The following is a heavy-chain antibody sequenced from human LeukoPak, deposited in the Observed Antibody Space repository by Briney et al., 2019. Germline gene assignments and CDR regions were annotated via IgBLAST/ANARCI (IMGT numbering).Heavy chain of an antibody. V-gene: IGHV3-7*01. Sequence: GGSLRLSCAASGFTFSRYWMSWVRQAPGKGLEWVANIKQDGSEKYYVDSVKGRFTISRDNAKNSLYLQMNSLRAEDTAVYYCARSRFGDFDYWGQGTLVTVSS. CDR2: IKQDGSEK. J-gene: IGHJ4*02. D-gene: IGHD3-10*01. CDR3: ARSRFGDFDY. CDR1: GFTFSRYW.